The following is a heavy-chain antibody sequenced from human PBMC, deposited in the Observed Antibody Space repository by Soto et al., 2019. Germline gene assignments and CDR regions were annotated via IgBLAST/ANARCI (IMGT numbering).Heavy chain of an antibody. V-gene: IGHV1-2*02. Sequence: SVKGSCKASGYTFTGYYMHWGRQAPVQGLEWMGWINPNSGGTNYAQKFQGRVTMTRDTSISTAYMELSRLRSDDTAVYYCARDGDGYSYGYVYYYYGMDVWGQGTTVTVSS. CDR2: INPNSGGT. CDR3: ARDGDGYSYGYVYYYYGMDV. D-gene: IGHD5-18*01. CDR1: GYTFTGYY. J-gene: IGHJ6*02.